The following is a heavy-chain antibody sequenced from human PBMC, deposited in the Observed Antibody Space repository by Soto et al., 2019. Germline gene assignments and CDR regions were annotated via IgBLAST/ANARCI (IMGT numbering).Heavy chain of an antibody. J-gene: IGHJ3*02. Sequence: GGSLRLSCAASGFTVSSNYMSWVRQAPGKGLEWVSVIYSGGSTYYADSVKGRFTISRDNSKNTLYLQMNSLRAEDTAVYYCASYPYSWGGHFNAFDIWGQGTMVTVSS. V-gene: IGHV3-53*01. CDR3: ASYPYSWGGHFNAFDI. D-gene: IGHD2-21*01. CDR1: GFTVSSNY. CDR2: IYSGGST.